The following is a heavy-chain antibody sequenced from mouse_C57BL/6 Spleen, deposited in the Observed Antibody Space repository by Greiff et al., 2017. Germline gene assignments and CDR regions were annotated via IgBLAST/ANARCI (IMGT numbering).Heavy chain of an antibody. CDR3: AREGAYGYDVGFAY. CDR1: GYTFTDYY. J-gene: IGHJ3*01. CDR2: INPYNGGT. D-gene: IGHD2-2*01. Sequence: EVQLQQSGPVLVKPGASVKMSCKASGYTFTDYYMHWVKQSPGKSLEWIGVINPYNGGTSYNQKFKGKATLPVDKSSSTAYMELNSLTSEDSAVXYCAREGAYGYDVGFAYWGQGTLVTVSA. V-gene: IGHV1-19*01.